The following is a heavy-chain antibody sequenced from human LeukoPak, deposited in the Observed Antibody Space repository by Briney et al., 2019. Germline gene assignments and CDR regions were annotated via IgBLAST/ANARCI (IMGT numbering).Heavy chain of an antibody. V-gene: IGHV6-1*01. CDR1: GDSVSSNSVT. J-gene: IGHJ5*02. CDR2: TYYRSTWYN. CDR3: ARRLTQYDCFDP. Sequence: SQTLSLTCAISGDSVSSNSVTWNWLRQSPSRGLEWLGRTYYRSTWYNDYAVSVGGRITVNPDTSKNPFSLHLNSVTPEDTAVYYCARRLTQYDCFDPWGQGILVTVSS. D-gene: IGHD2-2*01.